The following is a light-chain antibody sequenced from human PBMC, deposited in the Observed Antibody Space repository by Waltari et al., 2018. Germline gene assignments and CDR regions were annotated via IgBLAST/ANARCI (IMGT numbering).Light chain of an antibody. CDR3: QQYYSTPYT. Sequence: SVVYSSENKNALAWYRQKPGQPPNLLIYWASTRESGVPGRFSGSGSGTDFTLTISSLQAEDVAVYYCQQYYSTPYTFGQGTKLEIK. V-gene: IGKV4-1*01. J-gene: IGKJ2*01. CDR1: SVVYSSENKNA. CDR2: WAS.